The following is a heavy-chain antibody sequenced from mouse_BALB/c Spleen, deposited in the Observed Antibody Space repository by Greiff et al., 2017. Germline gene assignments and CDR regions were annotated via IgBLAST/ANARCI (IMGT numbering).Heavy chain of an antibody. CDR2: IDPANGNT. D-gene: IGHD1-1*01. J-gene: IGHJ2*01. CDR1: GFNIKDTY. Sequence: VHVKQSGAELVKPGASVKLSCTASGFNIKDTYMHWVKQRPEQGLEWIGRIDPANGNTKYDPKFQGKATITADTSSNTAYLQLSSLTSEDTAVYYCARDYYGRDLYFDYWGQGTTLTVSS. V-gene: IGHV14-3*02. CDR3: ARDYYGRDLYFDY.